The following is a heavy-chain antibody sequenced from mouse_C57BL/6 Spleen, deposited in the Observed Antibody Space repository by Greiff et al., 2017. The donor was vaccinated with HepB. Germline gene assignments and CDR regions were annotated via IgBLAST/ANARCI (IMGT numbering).Heavy chain of an antibody. CDR2: IDPEDGDT. Sequence: EVQLQQSGAELVRPGASVKLSCTASGFNIKDYYMHWVKQRPEQGLEWIGRIDPEDGDTEYAPKFQGKATMTADTSSNTAYLQLSILTSEATAVYYCTRDCYGSSPDYWGQGTTLTVSS. D-gene: IGHD1-1*01. CDR1: GFNIKDYY. V-gene: IGHV14-1*01. J-gene: IGHJ2*01. CDR3: TRDCYGSSPDY.